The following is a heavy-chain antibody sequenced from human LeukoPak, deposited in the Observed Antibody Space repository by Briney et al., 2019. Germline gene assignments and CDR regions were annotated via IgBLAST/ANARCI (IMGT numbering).Heavy chain of an antibody. CDR1: GYTFTGYY. D-gene: IGHD3-3*01. Sequence: ASVKVSCKASGYTFTGYYMHWVRQAPGQGLEWMGWINPNSGGTNYAHKLQGRVTMTRDTSISTGYMELSRLRSDDTAVYYCARDYNVLRFLEWLPTFDYWGQGTLVTVSS. CDR3: ARDYNVLRFLEWLPTFDY. V-gene: IGHV1-2*02. CDR2: INPNSGGT. J-gene: IGHJ4*02.